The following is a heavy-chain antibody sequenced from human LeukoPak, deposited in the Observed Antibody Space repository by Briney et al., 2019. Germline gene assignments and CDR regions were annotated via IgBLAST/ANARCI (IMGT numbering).Heavy chain of an antibody. CDR3: ARGVVAAAGRTFDF. J-gene: IGHJ4*02. Sequence: SETLSLTCTVSGASISSYYWSWIRQPPGKGLEWIGYIYYSGTTYYNPSLKSRVTISVDTSKSQFSLKLSSVTAADTAIYYCARGVVAAAGRTFDFWGQGTLVTVSS. D-gene: IGHD6-13*01. V-gene: IGHV4-59*01. CDR1: GASISSYY. CDR2: IYYSGTT.